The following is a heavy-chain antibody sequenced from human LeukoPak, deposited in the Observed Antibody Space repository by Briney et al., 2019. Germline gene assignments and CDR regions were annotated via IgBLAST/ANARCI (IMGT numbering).Heavy chain of an antibody. V-gene: IGHV3-9*01. Sequence: GGSLRLSCAASGFTFDDYAMHWVRQAPGKGLEWVSGISWNSGSIGYADSVRGRFTISRDNAKNSLYLQMNSLRAEDTAVYYCAIDPYYYDSSGYYPVDYWGQGTLVTVSS. D-gene: IGHD3-22*01. CDR1: GFTFDDYA. CDR3: AIDPYYYDSSGYYPVDY. CDR2: ISWNSGSI. J-gene: IGHJ4*02.